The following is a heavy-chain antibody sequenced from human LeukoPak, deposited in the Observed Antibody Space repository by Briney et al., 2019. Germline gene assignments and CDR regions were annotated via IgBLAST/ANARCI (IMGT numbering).Heavy chain of an antibody. CDR3: AKDRSSWSEGHDY. J-gene: IGHJ4*02. D-gene: IGHD6-13*01. CDR1: GFTFRNYG. CDR2: LSYDGSNK. V-gene: IGHV3-30*18. Sequence: PGRSLRLSCAASGFTFRNYGMHWVRQAPGKGLEWVAVLSYDGSNKYYADSVKGRFTISRDNSKNTLYLQMNSLRAEDTAVYYCAKDRSSWSEGHDYWGQGTLVTVSS.